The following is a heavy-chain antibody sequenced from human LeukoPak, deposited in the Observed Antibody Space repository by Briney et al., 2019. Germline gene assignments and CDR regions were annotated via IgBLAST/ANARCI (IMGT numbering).Heavy chain of an antibody. Sequence: GGSLRLSCAASGFTFSSYSMNWVRQAPGKGLEWVSYISSSSSTIYYADSVKGRFTISRDNAKNSLYLQMNSLRAEDTAIYYCARDGADILTSHDYWGQGTLVTVSS. CDR3: ARDGADILTSHDY. CDR1: GFTFSSYS. CDR2: ISSSSSTI. J-gene: IGHJ4*02. D-gene: IGHD3-9*01. V-gene: IGHV3-48*01.